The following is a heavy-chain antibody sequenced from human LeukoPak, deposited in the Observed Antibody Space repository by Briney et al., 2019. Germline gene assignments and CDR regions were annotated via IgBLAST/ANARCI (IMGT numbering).Heavy chain of an antibody. CDR2: ITGSGGNT. Sequence: GGSLRLSCAASGFSFSTSAMSWVRQAPGKGLGWVSGITGSGGNTYYADSVKGRFTISRDNSKNTLSLQMNSLRAEDTAVYYCAKRFLEWLFDYWGQGTLVTVSS. D-gene: IGHD3-3*01. CDR3: AKRFLEWLFDY. CDR1: GFSFSTSA. V-gene: IGHV3-23*01. J-gene: IGHJ4*02.